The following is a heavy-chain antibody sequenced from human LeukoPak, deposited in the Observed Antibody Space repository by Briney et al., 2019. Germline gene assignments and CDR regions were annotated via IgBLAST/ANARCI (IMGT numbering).Heavy chain of an antibody. J-gene: IGHJ6*01. D-gene: IGHD6-13*01. Sequence: PSETLSLTSALYLGSFSGYYWSSIRQPPGEGLERIGEINHSGSINYNPSLKSRVTISVDTSKNRFSLKLSSVTAADTAVYYCARAPLGYLIDVWGKGTTVTVSS. V-gene: IGHV4-34*01. CDR1: LGSFSGYY. CDR2: INHSGSI. CDR3: ARAPLGYLIDV.